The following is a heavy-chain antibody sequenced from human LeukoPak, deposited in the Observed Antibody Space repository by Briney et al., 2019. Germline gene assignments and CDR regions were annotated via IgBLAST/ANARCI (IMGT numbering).Heavy chain of an antibody. V-gene: IGHV3-7*01. CDR1: GFTFSSYW. CDR2: IKQDGSEK. Sequence: GSLRLSCAASGFTFSSYWVSWVRQAPGKGLEWVANIKQDGSEKYYVDSVKGRFTISRDNAKNSLYLQMNSLRAEDTAVYYCVGPGDYWGQGTLVTVSS. J-gene: IGHJ4*02. CDR3: VGPGDY.